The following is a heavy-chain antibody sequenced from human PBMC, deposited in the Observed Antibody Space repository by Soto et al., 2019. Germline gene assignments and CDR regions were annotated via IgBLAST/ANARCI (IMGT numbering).Heavy chain of an antibody. CDR2: ISSSSSTT. D-gene: IGHD3-9*01. CDR1: GFTFSSYA. J-gene: IGHJ4*02. CDR3: ARDSDINLDY. V-gene: IGHV3-48*01. Sequence: PGGSLRLSCAASGFTFSSYAMSWVRQAPGKGLEWVSYISSSSSTTYYADSVKGRFTISRDNAKNSLYLQMNSLRAEDTAVYYCARDSDINLDYWGQGTLVTVSS.